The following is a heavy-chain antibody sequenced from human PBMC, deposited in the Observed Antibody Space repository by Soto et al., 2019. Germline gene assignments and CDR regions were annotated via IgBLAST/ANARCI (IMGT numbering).Heavy chain of an antibody. J-gene: IGHJ6*02. CDR2: INSDGSST. D-gene: IGHD6-6*01. Sequence: GGSLRLSCAASGFTFSSYWMHWVRQAPGKGLVWVSRINSDGSSTSYADSVKGRFTISRDNAKNTLYLQMNSLRAEDTAVYYCASEYSSSSAFFDYYGMDVWGQGTTVTVS. CDR1: GFTFSSYW. CDR3: ASEYSSSSAFFDYYGMDV. V-gene: IGHV3-74*01.